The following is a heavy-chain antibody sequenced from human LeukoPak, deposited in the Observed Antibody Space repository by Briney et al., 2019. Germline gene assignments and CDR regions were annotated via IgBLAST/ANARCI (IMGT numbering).Heavy chain of an antibody. J-gene: IGHJ4*02. D-gene: IGHD3-3*01. CDR2: IYHSGST. V-gene: IGHV4-38-2*02. Sequence: PSETLSLTCTVSGHSISSDYYWAWVRQPPGKGLEWIGSIYHSGSTYYNPSLKSRVTISVDTSKNQFSLKLSSVTAADTAVYYCARVWYDFWSGYFDYWGQGTLVTVSS. CDR3: ARVWYDFWSGYFDY. CDR1: GHSISSDYY.